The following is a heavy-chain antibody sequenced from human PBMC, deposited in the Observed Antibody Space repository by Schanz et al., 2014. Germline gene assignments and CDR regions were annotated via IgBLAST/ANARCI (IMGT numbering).Heavy chain of an antibody. Sequence: EVQLLESGGGLVQPGGSLRLSCAASGFTFSSFAMSWVRQAPGKVLEWVSAISGSGGSTYYADSVKGRFTISRDNSKNTLYLQMNSLRAEDTAVYYCAKGRFGELSAFDIWGRGTMVTVSS. V-gene: IGHV3-23*01. CDR1: GFTFSSFA. CDR2: ISGSGGST. D-gene: IGHD3-10*01. CDR3: AKGRFGELSAFDI. J-gene: IGHJ3*02.